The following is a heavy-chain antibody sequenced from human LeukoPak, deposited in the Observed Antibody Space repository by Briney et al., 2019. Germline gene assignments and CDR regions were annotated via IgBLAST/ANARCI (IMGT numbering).Heavy chain of an antibody. V-gene: IGHV1-2*02. J-gene: IGHJ5*02. CDR1: GYTFTGYY. Sequence: GASVKVSCKASGYTFTGYYMHWVRQAPGQGLEWMGWINPNSGGTNYAQKLQGRVTMTTDTSTSTAYMELRSLRSDDTAVYYCARDDLGYCSSTSCYGGRGWFDPWGQGTLVTVSS. D-gene: IGHD2-2*01. CDR2: INPNSGGT. CDR3: ARDDLGYCSSTSCYGGRGWFDP.